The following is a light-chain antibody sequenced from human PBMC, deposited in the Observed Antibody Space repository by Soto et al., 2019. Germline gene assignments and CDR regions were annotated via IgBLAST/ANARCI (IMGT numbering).Light chain of an antibody. V-gene: IGKV1-39*01. CDR3: QQSYSTPIS. J-gene: IGKJ5*01. CDR2: TAS. CDR1: QSISSH. Sequence: IRMTHSPYSLSASFSYTFTITVRASQSISSHLNWYQQKPGKAPNLLMYTASNLQSGVPSRFSGSGSGTDFTLTISSLQPEDFATYYCQQSYSTPISFGQGTRLEIK.